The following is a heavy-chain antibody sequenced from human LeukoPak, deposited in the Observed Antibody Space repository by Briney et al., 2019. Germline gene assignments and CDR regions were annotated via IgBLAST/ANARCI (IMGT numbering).Heavy chain of an antibody. J-gene: IGHJ4*02. CDR3: ARGDAHSYDSSGYNHVRATDY. Sequence: GASVKVSCKASGYTFAGYYVHWVRQAPGQGPEWMGWINCNSGGTKYAQKFQGRVTMTTDTSTSTAYTELRTLRSDATAVYYCARGDAHSYDSSGYNHVRATDYWGQGTLVTVSS. D-gene: IGHD3-22*01. CDR2: INCNSGGT. V-gene: IGHV1-2*02. CDR1: GYTFAGYY.